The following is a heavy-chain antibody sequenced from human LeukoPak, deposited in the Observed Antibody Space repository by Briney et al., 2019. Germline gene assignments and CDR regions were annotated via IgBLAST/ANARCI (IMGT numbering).Heavy chain of an antibody. V-gene: IGHV4-59*01. J-gene: IGHJ4*02. D-gene: IGHD6-19*01. CDR1: GGSISGYY. Sequence: SETLSLTCTVSGGSISGYYWSWIRQPPGKGLEWIGYIYYSGSTNYNPSLKSRVTISVDTSKNQFSLKLSSVTAADTAVYYCARARYSSGWSLDYWGQGTLVTVSS. CDR3: ARARYSSGWSLDY. CDR2: IYYSGST.